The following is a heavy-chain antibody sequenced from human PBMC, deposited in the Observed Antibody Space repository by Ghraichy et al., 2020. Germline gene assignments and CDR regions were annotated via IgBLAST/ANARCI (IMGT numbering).Heavy chain of an antibody. Sequence: GESLNISCAASGFTFSSYAMSWVRQAPGKGLEWVSAISGSGGSTYYADSVKGRFTISRDNSKNTLYLQMNSLRAEDTAVYYCDAGTTLLDYWGQGTLVTVSS. CDR2: ISGSGGST. CDR1: GFTFSSYA. CDR3: DAGTTLLDY. J-gene: IGHJ4*02. D-gene: IGHD1-1*01. V-gene: IGHV3-23*01.